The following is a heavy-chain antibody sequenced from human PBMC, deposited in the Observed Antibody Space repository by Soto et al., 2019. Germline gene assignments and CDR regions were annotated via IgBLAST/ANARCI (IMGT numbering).Heavy chain of an antibody. Sequence: GGSLRLSCAASGFTFSSYGMHWVRQAPGKGLEWVAVISYEGSNKYYEDSVKGRFTISRDNSKNTLYLQMNSLRAEDTAVYYCAKERIAVANHYYYGMDVWGQGTTVTVSS. CDR3: AKERIAVANHYYYGMDV. J-gene: IGHJ6*02. D-gene: IGHD6-19*01. CDR1: GFTFSSYG. V-gene: IGHV3-30*18. CDR2: ISYEGSNK.